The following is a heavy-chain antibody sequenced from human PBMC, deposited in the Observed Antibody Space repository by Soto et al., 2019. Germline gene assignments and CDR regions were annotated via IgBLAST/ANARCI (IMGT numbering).Heavy chain of an antibody. J-gene: IGHJ3*01. CDR1: GDSISTARYY. CDR2: IYYSVDT. D-gene: IGHD1-26*01. CDR3: ASNPSHLSARSTCRAPDL. V-gene: IGHV4-31*03. Sequence: KASETLSLTCTVSGDSISTARYYWNWIRQHPGKGLEWIGYIYYSVDTSYNPSLQSRVFISVDTSKNQYSLKLSGVTAADTAVYYCASNPSHLSARSTCRAPDLWGQGTMVTVSS.